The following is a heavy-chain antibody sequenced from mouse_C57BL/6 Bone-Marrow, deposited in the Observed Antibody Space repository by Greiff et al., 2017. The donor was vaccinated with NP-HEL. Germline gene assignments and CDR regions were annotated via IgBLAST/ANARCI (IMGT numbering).Heavy chain of an antibody. J-gene: IGHJ4*01. CDR3: TSSSSRAMDY. Sequence: QVQLQQSGAELVRPGASVTLSCKASGYTFTDYEMHWVKQTPVHGLEWIGAIDPETGGTAYNQKFKGKAILTADKSSSTAYMELRSLTSEDSAVYYCTSSSSRAMDYWGQGTSVTVSS. D-gene: IGHD1-1*01. CDR2: IDPETGGT. CDR1: GYTFTDYE. V-gene: IGHV1-15*01.